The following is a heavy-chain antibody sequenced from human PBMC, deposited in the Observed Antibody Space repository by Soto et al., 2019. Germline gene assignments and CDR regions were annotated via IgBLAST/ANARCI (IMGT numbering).Heavy chain of an antibody. V-gene: IGHV1-69*01. CDR1: RVAFSKFI. D-gene: IGHD2-2*01. CDR3: AKVRYSSPMGYYYGMDV. CDR2: IIPVFGTA. J-gene: IGHJ6*02. Sequence: QAQLEQSGGEVKKPGSSVKVSCKASRVAFSKFIVTWVRQAPGVGLEWVGGIIPVFGTANYAQKFQGRVTITADESTSTSYMEGNNLRSEDTAVYYCAKVRYSSPMGYYYGMDVWGQGPTVTVSS.